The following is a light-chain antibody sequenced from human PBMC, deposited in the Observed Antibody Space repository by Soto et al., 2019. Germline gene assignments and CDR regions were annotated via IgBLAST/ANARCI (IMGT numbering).Light chain of an antibody. J-gene: IGKJ2*01. CDR2: DVS. CDR3: QQYNNWPHT. V-gene: IGKV3-15*01. CDR1: QSVGSSY. Sequence: EIVLTQSPGTLSLSPGERATLSCRASQSVGSSYLSWYQQKPGQAPRLLIYDVSSRATGVPVRFSGSGSGTEFTLTINSLQSEDFAVYYCQQYNNWPHTFGQGTKLEIK.